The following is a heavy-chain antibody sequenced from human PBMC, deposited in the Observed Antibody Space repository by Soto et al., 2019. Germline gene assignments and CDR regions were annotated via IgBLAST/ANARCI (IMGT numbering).Heavy chain of an antibody. J-gene: IGHJ6*02. D-gene: IGHD3-9*01. CDR1: GFSFSGYE. V-gene: IGHV3-48*03. Sequence: VELVESGGGLVQPGGSLKISCAASGFSFSGYEMNWVRQAPGKGLEWLSYISSSGNTIYYADSVRGRFTISRDNVNNSLSLQMNSLRAEDTAVYYCARSPLSGTFKYYFYAMDVWGQGTTVTVSS. CDR2: ISSSGNTI. CDR3: ARSPLSGTFKYYFYAMDV.